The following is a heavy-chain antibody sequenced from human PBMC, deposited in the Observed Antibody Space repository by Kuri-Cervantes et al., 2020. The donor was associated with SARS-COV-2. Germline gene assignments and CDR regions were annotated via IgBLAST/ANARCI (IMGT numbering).Heavy chain of an antibody. V-gene: IGHV4-34*01. CDR1: GGSFSGYY. CDR2: INHSGST. Sequence: SQTLSLTCAVYGGSFSGYYWSWIRQPPGKGLEWIGEINHSGSTNYNPSLKSRVTISVGTSKNQFSLKLSSVTAADTAVYYCARGRTVTTLYYYYYYDMDVWGQGTTVTVSS. CDR3: ARGRTVTTLYYYYYYDMDV. J-gene: IGHJ6*02. D-gene: IGHD4-11*01.